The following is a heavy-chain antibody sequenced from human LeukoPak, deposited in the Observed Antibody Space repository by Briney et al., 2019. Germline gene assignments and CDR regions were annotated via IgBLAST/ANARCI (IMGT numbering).Heavy chain of an antibody. J-gene: IGHJ4*02. D-gene: IGHD4-17*01. Sequence: GGSLRLSCAASGFTFSDYYMSWIRQAPGKGLEWVSYISSSSSYTNYADSVNGRFTISRDNAKNSLYLQMNSLRAEDTAVYYCARGGYGDYEFDYWGQGTLVTVSS. CDR2: ISSSSSYT. CDR1: GFTFSDYY. CDR3: ARGGYGDYEFDY. V-gene: IGHV3-11*06.